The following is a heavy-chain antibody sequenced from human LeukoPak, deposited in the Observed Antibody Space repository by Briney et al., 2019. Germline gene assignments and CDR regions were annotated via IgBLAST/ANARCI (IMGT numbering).Heavy chain of an antibody. Sequence: QPGGSLRLSCAASGFTFDDYAMHWVRQAPGKGLEWVSLISGDGGSTYYADSVKGRFTISRDNSKNSLYLQMNSLGTEDTALYYCAKDRYDYGAEFGYWGQGTLVTVSS. CDR3: AKDRYDYGAEFGY. V-gene: IGHV3-43*02. J-gene: IGHJ4*02. D-gene: IGHD4-17*01. CDR1: GFTFDDYA. CDR2: ISGDGGST.